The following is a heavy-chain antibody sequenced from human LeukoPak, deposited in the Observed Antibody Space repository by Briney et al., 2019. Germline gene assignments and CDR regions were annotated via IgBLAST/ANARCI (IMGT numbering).Heavy chain of an antibody. V-gene: IGHV4-59*01. CDR3: ARGYYDILTGYYNWFDP. J-gene: IGHJ5*02. CDR1: GGSISSYY. CDR2: IYYSGST. D-gene: IGHD3-9*01. Sequence: SETLSLTCTVSGGSISSYYWNWIRQPPGKGLEWIGYIYYSGSTNYNPSLKSRVTISVDTSKNQFSLKLSSVTAADTAVYYCARGYYDILTGYYNWFDPWGQGTLVTVSS.